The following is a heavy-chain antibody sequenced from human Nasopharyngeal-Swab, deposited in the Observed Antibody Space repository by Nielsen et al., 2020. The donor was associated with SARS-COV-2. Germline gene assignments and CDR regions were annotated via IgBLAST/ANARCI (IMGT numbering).Heavy chain of an antibody. Sequence: GGSLRLSCAASGFTFSSCGMHWVRQAPGKGLEWVAVIWYDGSNKYYADSVKGRSAISRDNSRNTLFLQMNSLRADDTAVYYCARDTSGWYYFDYWGQGTLVTVSS. CDR3: ARDTSGWYYFDY. V-gene: IGHV3-33*01. CDR2: IWYDGSNK. CDR1: GFTFSSCG. J-gene: IGHJ4*02. D-gene: IGHD6-19*01.